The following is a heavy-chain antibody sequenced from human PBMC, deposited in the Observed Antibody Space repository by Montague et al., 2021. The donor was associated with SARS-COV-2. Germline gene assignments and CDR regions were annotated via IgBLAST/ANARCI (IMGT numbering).Heavy chain of an antibody. Sequence: SETRSLTCTVSGGSISSYYRSWIRQPPGKGLEWIGYIYYSGSTNYNPSLKSRVTISVDTSKNQFSLKLSSVTAADTAVYYCARRSLGYCSGGSCYSAFDPWGQGTLVTVSS. V-gene: IGHV4-59*01. D-gene: IGHD2-15*01. CDR1: GGSISSYY. CDR2: IYYSGST. J-gene: IGHJ5*02. CDR3: ARRSLGYCSGGSCYSAFDP.